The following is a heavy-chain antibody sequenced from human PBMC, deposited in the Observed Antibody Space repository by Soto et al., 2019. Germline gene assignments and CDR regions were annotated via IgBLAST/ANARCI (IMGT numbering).Heavy chain of an antibody. D-gene: IGHD1-26*01. CDR2: MNPNSGST. CDR3: ARGLVAATMGYYYYGMDL. CDR1: GYTFTSYD. J-gene: IGHJ6*02. V-gene: IGHV1-8*01. Sequence: QVQLVQSGAEVKKPGASVKVSCKASGYTFTSYDINWVRQATGQGLEWMGWMNPNSGSTGYAQKFQGRVTMTRNTSICKAYMELSSLRSEDTAVDYCARGLVAATMGYYYYGMDLWGQGTTVTVSS.